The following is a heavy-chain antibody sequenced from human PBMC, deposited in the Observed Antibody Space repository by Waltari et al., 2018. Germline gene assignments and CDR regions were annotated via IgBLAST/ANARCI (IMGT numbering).Heavy chain of an antibody. J-gene: IGHJ4*02. CDR1: GGSISSSSYY. Sequence: QLQLQESGPGLVKPSETLSLTCTVSGGSISSSSYYWGWIRQPPGKGLEWIGSIYYSGSTYYTPSLKGRVTISVDTSKNQVSLKLSSVTAADTAVYYCARHGNLVTPFDYWGQGTLVTVSS. D-gene: IGHD6-13*01. V-gene: IGHV4-39*01. CDR2: IYYSGST. CDR3: ARHGNLVTPFDY.